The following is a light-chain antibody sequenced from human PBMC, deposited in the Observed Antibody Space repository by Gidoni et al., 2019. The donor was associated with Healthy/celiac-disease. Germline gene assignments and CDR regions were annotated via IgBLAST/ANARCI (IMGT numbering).Light chain of an antibody. J-gene: IGKJ3*01. V-gene: IGKV3-20*01. CDR3: QQYGSSPFT. CDR1: QCVSSSY. CDR2: GAS. Sequence: IVLTQSPGTLSLSPGERATLSCRASQCVSSSYLAWYQQKPGQAPRLLIYGASSRATGIPDRCSGSGSGTDFTLTISRLEPEDFAVYYCQQYGSSPFTFGPGTKVDIK.